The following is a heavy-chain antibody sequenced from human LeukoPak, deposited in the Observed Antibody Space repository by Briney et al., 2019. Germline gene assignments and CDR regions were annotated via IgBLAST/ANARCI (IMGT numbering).Heavy chain of an antibody. J-gene: IGHJ4*02. CDR3: ARDLSIAAPGTDFDY. CDR2: ISSSSSYI. D-gene: IGHD6-13*01. Sequence: GGSLRLSCAASGFTFSSYSMNWVRQAPGKGLEWVSSISSSSSYIYYADSVKGRFTISRDNAKNSLYLQMNSLRAEDTAVYYCARDLSIAAPGTDFDYWGQGTLVTVSS. CDR1: GFTFSSYS. V-gene: IGHV3-21*01.